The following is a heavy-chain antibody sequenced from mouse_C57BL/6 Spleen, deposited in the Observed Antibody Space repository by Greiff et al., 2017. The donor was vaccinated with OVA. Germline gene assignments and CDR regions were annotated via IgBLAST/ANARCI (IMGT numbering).Heavy chain of an antibody. Sequence: QVQLQQPGAELVKPGASVKMSCKASGYTFTSYWIPWVKQRPGQGLEWIGDIYPGSGSTNYNEKFKSKATLTVDTSSSTAYMQLSSLTSEDAAVYYCARGDPYFDYWGQGTTLTVSS. J-gene: IGHJ2*01. V-gene: IGHV1-55*01. CDR1: GYTFTSYW. D-gene: IGHD3-3*01. CDR3: ARGDPYFDY. CDR2: IYPGSGST.